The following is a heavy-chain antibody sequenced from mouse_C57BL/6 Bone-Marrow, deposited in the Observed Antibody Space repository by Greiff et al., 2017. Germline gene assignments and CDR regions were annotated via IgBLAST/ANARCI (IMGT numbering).Heavy chain of an antibody. Sequence: QVQLQQSGPGLVQSSQSLSITCTVSGLSLTSHGVHWVRQSPGKGLEWLGVIWCGGSPDYNAAFISRLSISKDNSKSQVFFRMNRLQADGTAMYYCARNLFYYDSYYSDCRGQGTTLAGAS. D-gene: IGHD2-4*01. J-gene: IGHJ2*01. CDR1: GLSLTSHG. CDR3: ARNLFYYDSYYSDC. V-gene: IGHV2-2*01. CDR2: IWCGGSP.